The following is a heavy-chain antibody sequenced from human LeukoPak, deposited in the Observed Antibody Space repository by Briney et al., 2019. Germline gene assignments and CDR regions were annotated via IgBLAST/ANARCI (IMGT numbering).Heavy chain of an antibody. CDR3: VRAHHPGGWFDP. V-gene: IGHV3-30*02. Sequence: GGSLRLSCAASGFTFSSYGMHWVRQAPGKGLEWVAFIRYDGSNKYYADSVKGRFTISRDNAKNSLYLQMNSLTAEDTAVHYCVRAHHPGGWFDPWGQGTLVTVSS. CDR1: GFTFSSYG. CDR2: IRYDGSNK. J-gene: IGHJ5*02. D-gene: IGHD3-10*01.